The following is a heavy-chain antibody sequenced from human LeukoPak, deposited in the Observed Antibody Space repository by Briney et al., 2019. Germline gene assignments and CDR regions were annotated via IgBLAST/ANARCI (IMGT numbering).Heavy chain of an antibody. CDR3: ARLMVRGVSPCGMDV. Sequence: GASVKVSCKASEYTFTSYYMHWVRQAPGQGLEWMGIINPSGGSTSYAQKFQGRVTMTRDTSTSTVYMELSSLRSEDTAVYYCARLMVRGVSPCGMDVWGQGTTVTVSS. V-gene: IGHV1-46*01. D-gene: IGHD3-10*01. CDR2: INPSGGST. CDR1: EYTFTSYY. J-gene: IGHJ6*02.